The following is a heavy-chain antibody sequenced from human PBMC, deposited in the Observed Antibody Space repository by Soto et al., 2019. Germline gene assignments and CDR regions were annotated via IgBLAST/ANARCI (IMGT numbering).Heavy chain of an antibody. V-gene: IGHV3-30-3*01. D-gene: IGHD3-22*01. CDR3: ATKWRNYYDSSGYYGPFDY. CDR1: GFTFSSYA. Sequence: GGSLRLSCAASGFTFSSYAMHWVRQAPGKGLEWVAVISYDGSNKYYADSVKGRFTISRDNSKNTLYLQMNSLRAEDTAVYYCATKWRNYYDSSGYYGPFDYWGQGTLVTVYS. CDR2: ISYDGSNK. J-gene: IGHJ4*02.